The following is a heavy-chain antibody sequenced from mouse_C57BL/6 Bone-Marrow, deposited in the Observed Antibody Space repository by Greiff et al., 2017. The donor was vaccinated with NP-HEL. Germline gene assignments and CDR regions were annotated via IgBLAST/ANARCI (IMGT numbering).Heavy chain of an antibody. D-gene: IGHD2-5*01. Sequence: QVTLKESGPGILQPSQTLSLTCSFSGFSLSTFGMGVGWIRQPSGKGLEWLAHIWWDDDKYYNPALKSRLTISKDTSKNQVFLKSANVDTAETATYYCARPSAYYSNYDYWGQGTTRTGSS. V-gene: IGHV8-8*01. CDR1: GFSLSTFGMG. CDR3: ARPSAYYSNYDY. J-gene: IGHJ2*01. CDR2: IWWDDDK.